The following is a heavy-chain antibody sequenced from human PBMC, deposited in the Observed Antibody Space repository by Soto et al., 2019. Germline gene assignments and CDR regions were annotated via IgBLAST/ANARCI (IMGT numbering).Heavy chain of an antibody. D-gene: IGHD2-8*01. CDR2: ILSDGRNK. Sequence: GGSLRLSCAASGFRFSTYGMHWVRQAPGKWLEWVAVILSDGRNKFYADSVMGRFTVSRDNSKTTLFLQMDSLRAEDTAVYYYAKVKIIAPTNFYSDMDVWGPGTTVTVSS. J-gene: IGHJ6*02. CDR1: GFRFSTYG. V-gene: IGHV3-30*18. CDR3: AKVKIIAPTNFYSDMDV.